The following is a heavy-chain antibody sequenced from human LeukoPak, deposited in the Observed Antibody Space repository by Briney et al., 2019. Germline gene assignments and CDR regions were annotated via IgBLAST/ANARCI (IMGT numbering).Heavy chain of an antibody. J-gene: IGHJ6*03. CDR3: ASGHLRHLNDFWSGTHYYMDV. CDR1: GGTFSNTFA. D-gene: IGHD3-3*01. Sequence: GASVKVSCKASGGTFSNTFAVTWVRQAPGQGLAWMGGIVPMFGKATYAQKFQGRVTITTDASTSTAYMELSSLRSEDTAVYYCASGHLRHLNDFWSGTHYYMDVWGTGTTVTVSS. CDR2: IVPMFGKA. V-gene: IGHV1-69*05.